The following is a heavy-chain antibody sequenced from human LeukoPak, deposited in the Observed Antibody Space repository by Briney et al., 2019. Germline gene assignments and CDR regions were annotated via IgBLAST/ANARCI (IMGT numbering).Heavy chain of an antibody. V-gene: IGHV5-51*01. D-gene: IGHD1-7*01. CDR3: ARPGRGGTTSGWYFDL. CDR1: GYSFTSYW. J-gene: IGHJ2*01. Sequence: GKSLKISCKGSGYSFTSYWIGWVRQMPGKGLEWMGIIYPGDSDTRYSPSFQGQVTVSADKSISTAYLQWSSLKASDTAMYYCARPGRGGTTSGWYFDLWGRGTLVTVSS. CDR2: IYPGDSDT.